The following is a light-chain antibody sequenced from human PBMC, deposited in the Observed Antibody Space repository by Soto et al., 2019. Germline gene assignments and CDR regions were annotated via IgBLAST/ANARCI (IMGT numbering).Light chain of an antibody. V-gene: IGLV2-8*01. Sequence: QSALTQPPSASESPGQSVTISCTGTSSDVAYYNYVSWYQQHPGKAPKLIIYDVYTRPSGVPDRFSGSKSGNTASLTVSGLQAEDEADYYCSSYAGSTIFWVFGGGTKVTVL. CDR1: SSDVAYYNY. CDR3: SSYAGSTIFWV. CDR2: DVY. J-gene: IGLJ3*02.